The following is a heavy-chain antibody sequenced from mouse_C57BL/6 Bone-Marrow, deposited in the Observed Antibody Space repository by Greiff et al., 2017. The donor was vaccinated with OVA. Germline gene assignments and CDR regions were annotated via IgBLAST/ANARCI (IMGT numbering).Heavy chain of an antibody. J-gene: IGHJ1*03. CDR3: ARRDGSSYDWYFDV. Sequence: QVQLKQPGAELVMPGASVKLSCKASGYTFTSYWMHWVKQRPGQGLEWIGEIDPSDSYTNYNQKFKGKSTLTVDTSSSTAYMQLSSLTSEDSAVYYCARRDGSSYDWYFDVWGTGTTVTVSS. V-gene: IGHV1-69*01. D-gene: IGHD1-1*01. CDR2: IDPSDSYT. CDR1: GYTFTSYW.